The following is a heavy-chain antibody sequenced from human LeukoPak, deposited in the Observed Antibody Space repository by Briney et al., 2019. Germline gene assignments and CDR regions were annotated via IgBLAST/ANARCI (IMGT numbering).Heavy chain of an antibody. D-gene: IGHD4-11*01. Sequence: SPRLSCAPAGLTFIVYATRSVPPTPRGRVECGSAVSVSVGSTNSADPVKDRFTISRDNSKNTLYLQLNSLRAEDTAVYYCATVGRYQGRRSNYGVWGKGTTVTVSS. J-gene: IGHJ6*03. CDR3: ATVGRYQGRRSNYGV. CDR1: GLTFIVYA. V-gene: IGHV3-23*01. CDR2: VSVSVGST.